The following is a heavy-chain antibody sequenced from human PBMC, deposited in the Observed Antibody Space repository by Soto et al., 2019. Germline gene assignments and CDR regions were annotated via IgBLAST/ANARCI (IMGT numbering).Heavy chain of an antibody. CDR2: ISFDGSNK. V-gene: IGHV3-30*18. Sequence: GGSLRLSCAASGFTFSSYGMHWVRQAPGKGLEWVTVISFDGSNKYYADSVKGRFTISRDNSKNTLDLQMNSLRAEDTAVYYCAKEYTVRRSPLLDWGQGTLVTVSS. CDR3: AKEYTVRRSPLLD. J-gene: IGHJ4*02. CDR1: GFTFSSYG. D-gene: IGHD4-4*01.